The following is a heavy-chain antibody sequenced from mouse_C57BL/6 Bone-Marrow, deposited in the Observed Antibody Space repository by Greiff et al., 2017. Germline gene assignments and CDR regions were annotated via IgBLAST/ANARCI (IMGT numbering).Heavy chain of an antibody. D-gene: IGHD1-1*01. V-gene: IGHV1-76*01. CDR1: GYTFTDYY. CDR3: ARSHLLLPDY. Sequence: QVQLQQSGAELVRPGASVKLSCKASGYTFTDYYINWVKQRPGQGLEWIAWIYPGSGNTYYNEKFKGKATLTAEKSSSTAYMQLSSLTSEDSAVYFCARSHLLLPDYWGQGTTLTVSS. CDR2: IYPGSGNT. J-gene: IGHJ2*01.